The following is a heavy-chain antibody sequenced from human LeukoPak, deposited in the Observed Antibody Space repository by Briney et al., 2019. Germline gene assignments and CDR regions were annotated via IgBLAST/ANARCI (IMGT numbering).Heavy chain of an antibody. CDR1: GGTFSSYA. V-gene: IGHV1-69*13. J-gene: IGHJ4*02. Sequence: ASVKVSCKASGGTFSSYAISWVRQAPGQGLEWMGGIIPIFGTANYAQKFQGRVTITADESTSTAYMELSSLRSEDTAVYHCARASYCGGDCYSPADDYWGQGTLVTVSS. D-gene: IGHD2-21*02. CDR3: ARASYCGGDCYSPADDY. CDR2: IIPIFGTA.